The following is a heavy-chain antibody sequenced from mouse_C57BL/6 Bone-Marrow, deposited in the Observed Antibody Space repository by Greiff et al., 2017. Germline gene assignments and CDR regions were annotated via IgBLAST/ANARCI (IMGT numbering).Heavy chain of an antibody. CDR3: ARDRDYWYFDV. V-gene: IGHV5-4*01. CDR1: GFTFSSYA. D-gene: IGHD3-1*01. CDR2: ISDGGSYT. Sequence: EVQGVESGGGLVKPGGSLKLSCAASGFTFSSYAMSWVRQTPEKRLEWVATISDGGSYTYYPDNVKGRFTISRDNAKNNLYLQMSHLKSEDTAMYYCARDRDYWYFDVWGTGTTGTVSS. J-gene: IGHJ1*03.